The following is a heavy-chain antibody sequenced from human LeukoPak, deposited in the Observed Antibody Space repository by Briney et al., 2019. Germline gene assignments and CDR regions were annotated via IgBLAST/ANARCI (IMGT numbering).Heavy chain of an antibody. CDR3: ARMDSGSYFFNAAYYYYYMDV. J-gene: IGHJ6*03. CDR2: INPNSGGT. Sequence: ASVKVSCKASGYTFTGYYMHWVRQAPGQGLEWMGWINPNSGGTNYAQKFQGRVTMTRDTSISTAYMELSRLRSDDTAVYYCARMDSGSYFFNAAYYYYYMDVWGKGTTVTVSS. V-gene: IGHV1-2*02. D-gene: IGHD1-26*01. CDR1: GYTFTGYY.